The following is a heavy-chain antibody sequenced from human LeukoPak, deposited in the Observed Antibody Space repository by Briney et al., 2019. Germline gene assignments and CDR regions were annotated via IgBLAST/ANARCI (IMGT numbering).Heavy chain of an antibody. CDR2: FSASGGST. CDR1: GFTFSSYA. CDR3: ARDLSPVVRASPMGY. Sequence: GGSLRLSCAASGFTFSSYALSWVRQPPEKGLEWVSAFSASGGSTFYAASVKGRFTISRDNSKNTLYLQMNSLRAEDTAVYYCARDLSPVVRASPMGYWGQGTPVTVSS. V-gene: IGHV3-23*01. D-gene: IGHD3-10*01. J-gene: IGHJ4*02.